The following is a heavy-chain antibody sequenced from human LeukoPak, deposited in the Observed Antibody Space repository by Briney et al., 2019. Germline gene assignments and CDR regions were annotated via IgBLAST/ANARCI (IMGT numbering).Heavy chain of an antibody. Sequence: GGSLRLSCAASGFTFSSYAMSWVRQAPGKGLEWVAFIRYDGSNKYYADSVKGRFTISRDNSKNTLYLQMNSLRAEDTAVYYCARSNDYGDRFDYWGQGTLVTVSS. CDR3: ARSNDYGDRFDY. CDR1: GFTFSSYA. V-gene: IGHV3-30*02. J-gene: IGHJ4*02. CDR2: IRYDGSNK. D-gene: IGHD4-17*01.